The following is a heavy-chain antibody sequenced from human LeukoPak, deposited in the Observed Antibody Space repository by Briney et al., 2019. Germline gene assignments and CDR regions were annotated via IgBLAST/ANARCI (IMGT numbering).Heavy chain of an antibody. CDR3: AREMATIRGLDY. J-gene: IGHJ4*02. CDR1: GYTFTSYG. CDR2: INPNSGGT. D-gene: IGHD5-24*01. Sequence: GASVKVSCKASGYTFTSYGISWVRQAPGQGLEWMGWINPNSGGTNYAQKFQGRVTMTRDTSISTAYMELSRLRSDDTAVYYCAREMATIRGLDYWGQGTLVTVSS. V-gene: IGHV1-2*02.